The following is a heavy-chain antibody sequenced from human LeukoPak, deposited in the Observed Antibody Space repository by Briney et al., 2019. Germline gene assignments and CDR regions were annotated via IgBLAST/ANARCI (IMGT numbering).Heavy chain of an antibody. Sequence: PGGSLRLSCAASGFTFSRFAMGWVRQAPGKGLEWVSIIGGSGGSTDYADSVKGRFAISRDNSKNTVYLQMNSLRVEDTAVYYCAKDIWGPPVRFEDLGDAFDVWGQGTMVTVSS. J-gene: IGHJ3*01. V-gene: IGHV3-23*01. CDR2: IGGSGGST. D-gene: IGHD3-10*01. CDR1: GFTFSRFA. CDR3: AKDIWGPPVRFEDLGDAFDV.